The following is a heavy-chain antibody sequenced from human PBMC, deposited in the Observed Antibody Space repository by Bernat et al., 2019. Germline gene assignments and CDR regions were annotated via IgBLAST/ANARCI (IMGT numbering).Heavy chain of an antibody. J-gene: IGHJ4*02. CDR2: ITDTGIDT. D-gene: IGHD2-8*02. CDR3: AKAPLRSCSGSVCYQFDY. V-gene: IGHV3-23*04. Sequence: EVQLVESGGGLVQPGGSLILSCAASGFTFSSYAMSWVRQAPGKGLECVAVITDTGIDTHHVDSVKGRFTISRDNSKNTLYLQMTSLRPDDTAVYYCAKAPLRSCSGSVCYQFDYWGQGTLVTVSS. CDR1: GFTFSSYA.